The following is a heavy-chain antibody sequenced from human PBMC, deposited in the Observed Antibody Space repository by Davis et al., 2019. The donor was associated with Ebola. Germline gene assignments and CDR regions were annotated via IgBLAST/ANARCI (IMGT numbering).Heavy chain of an antibody. CDR1: GFIFSNYD. Sequence: PGGSLRLSCAASGFIFSNYDMHWVRQAPGKGLDWVAVTSYDGSNKYYADSVKGRFTISRDNAKNLLYLQITSLRAEDTAVYYCARDGEAFDSSGAYEVPFDYWGQGTLVTVSS. V-gene: IGHV3-30*03. CDR2: TSYDGSNK. J-gene: IGHJ4*02. CDR3: ARDGEAFDSSGAYEVPFDY. D-gene: IGHD3-22*01.